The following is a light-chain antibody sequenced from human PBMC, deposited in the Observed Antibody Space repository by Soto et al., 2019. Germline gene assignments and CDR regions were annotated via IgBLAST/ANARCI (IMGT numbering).Light chain of an antibody. J-gene: IGKJ5*01. Sequence: EIVLTQSPFTLSLSPGEGATLSFMASQSVSSSYLAWYQQKPGQAPRLLIYGASSRATGIPDRFSGSGSGKDFTLTISSLQAEDVAVYYCKQYYSLINFGQGTRLEIK. V-gene: IGKV3-20*01. CDR3: KQYYSLIN. CDR1: QSVSSSY. CDR2: GAS.